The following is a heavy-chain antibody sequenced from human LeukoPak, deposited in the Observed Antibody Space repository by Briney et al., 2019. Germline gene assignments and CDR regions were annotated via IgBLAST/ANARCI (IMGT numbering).Heavy chain of an antibody. Sequence: PSETLSLTCTVSGGSISSSSYYWGWIRQPPGKGLEWIGNIYYSGSTYYNPSLKSRVTISVDTSKNQFSLKLSSVTAADTAVYYCATAGYYDSSGYFGLYYFDYWGQGTLVTVSS. D-gene: IGHD3-22*01. V-gene: IGHV4-39*07. CDR1: GGSISSSSYY. J-gene: IGHJ4*02. CDR3: ATAGYYDSSGYFGLYYFDY. CDR2: IYYSGST.